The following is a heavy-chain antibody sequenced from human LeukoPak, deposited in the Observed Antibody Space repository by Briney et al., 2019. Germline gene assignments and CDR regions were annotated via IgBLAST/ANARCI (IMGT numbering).Heavy chain of an antibody. D-gene: IGHD3-10*01. CDR1: GGSFSGYF. CDR2: IDPSGTT. J-gene: IGHJ4*02. V-gene: IGHV4-34*01. CDR3: ATSKWFGIETEY. Sequence: SETLSLTCAVYGGSFSGYFWTWFRQPPGKGLEWIGEIDPSGTTKYHPSLKSRVTISGDTSKNQISLELSAVTAADTAVYYCATSKWFGIETEYWGQGTLVTVSS.